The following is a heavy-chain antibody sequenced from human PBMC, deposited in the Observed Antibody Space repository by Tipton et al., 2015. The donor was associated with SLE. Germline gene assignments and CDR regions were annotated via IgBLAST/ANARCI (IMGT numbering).Heavy chain of an antibody. D-gene: IGHD4-17*01. J-gene: IGHJ3*02. CDR1: GYSISNGYY. Sequence: TLSLTCAVSGYSISNGYYWGWIRQPPGKGLEWIGSIYHSGSTYYNPSLKSRVTMSVDTSKNQFSLKLSPVTAADAAVYYCARVEISTVHAFDIWGRGKMVTVSA. CDR3: ARVEISTVHAFDI. V-gene: IGHV4-38-2*01. CDR2: IYHSGST.